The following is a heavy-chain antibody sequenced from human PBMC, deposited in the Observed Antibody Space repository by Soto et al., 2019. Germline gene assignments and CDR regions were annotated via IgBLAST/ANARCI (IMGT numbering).Heavy chain of an antibody. Sequence: EASVKVSCKASGGTFSSYAISWVRQAPGQGLEWMGGIIPIFGTANYAQKFQGRVTITADESTSTAYMELSSLRSEDTAVYYCARAPTNYYGSGSYGFWDYYYYGMDVWGQGTTVTVSS. J-gene: IGHJ6*02. CDR2: IIPIFGTA. D-gene: IGHD3-10*01. V-gene: IGHV1-69*13. CDR3: ARAPTNYYGSGSYGFWDYYYYGMDV. CDR1: GGTFSSYA.